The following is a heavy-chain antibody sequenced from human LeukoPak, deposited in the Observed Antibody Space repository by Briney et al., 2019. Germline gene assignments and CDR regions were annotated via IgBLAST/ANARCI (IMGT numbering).Heavy chain of an antibody. J-gene: IGHJ4*02. CDR1: GYTFTGYY. CDR2: INPNSGGT. V-gene: IGHV1-2*04. Sequence: ASVKVSCKASGYTFTGYYMHWVRLAPGQGLEWMGWINPNSGGTNYAQKFQGWVTMTRDTSISTAYMELSRLRSDDTAVYYCTRETSSRYFDYWGQGTLVTVSS. CDR3: TRETSSRYFDY.